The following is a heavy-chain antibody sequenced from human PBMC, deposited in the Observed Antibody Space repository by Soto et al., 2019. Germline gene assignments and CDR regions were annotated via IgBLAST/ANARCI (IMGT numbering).Heavy chain of an antibody. CDR2: FDPEDGET. Sequence: ASVKVSCKVSGHTLTELPMHWVRQAPGKGLEWMGGFDPEDGETIYAQKFQGRVTMTEDTSTDTAYMELSSLRSEDTAVYYCAVSERGYYYYYYGMDVWGQGTTVTVSS. D-gene: IGHD5-18*01. CDR1: GHTLTELP. CDR3: AVSERGYYYYYYGMDV. J-gene: IGHJ6*02. V-gene: IGHV1-24*01.